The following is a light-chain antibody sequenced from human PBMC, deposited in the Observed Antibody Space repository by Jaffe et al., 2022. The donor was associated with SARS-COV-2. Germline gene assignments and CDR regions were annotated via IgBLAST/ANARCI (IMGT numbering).Light chain of an antibody. CDR2: WAS. CDR1: QSVLFSSNNKNY. Sequence: DIVMTQSPDSLAVSLGERATINCKSSQSVLFSSNNKNYLAWYQQKPGQPPKLLIYWASTREFGVPDRFSGSGSGTDFTLTISSLQAEDVAVYYCQQYYSSLPYTFGQGTKVEIK. V-gene: IGKV4-1*01. CDR3: QQYYSSLPYT. J-gene: IGKJ1*01.